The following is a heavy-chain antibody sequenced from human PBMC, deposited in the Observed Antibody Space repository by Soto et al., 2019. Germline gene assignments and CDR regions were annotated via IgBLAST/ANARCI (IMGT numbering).Heavy chain of an antibody. J-gene: IGHJ4*02. CDR2: ISSSSSQT. D-gene: IGHD6-13*01. CDR3: TRVHRCSRDY. CDR1: GFTFSDYY. V-gene: IGHV3-11*06. Sequence: QVQLVESGGCWVKRGGSLRLACAASGFTFSDYYMTWIRQAPGKRLEWVSYISSSSSQTNYAVSVKGRFTISRDHDKNSQYLQMNSLKDEDRAVYYCTRVHRCSRDYWGQGTLVSVS.